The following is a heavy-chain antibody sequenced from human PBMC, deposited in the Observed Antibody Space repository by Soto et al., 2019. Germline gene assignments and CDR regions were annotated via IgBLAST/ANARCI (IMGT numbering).Heavy chain of an antibody. J-gene: IGHJ6*04. CDR3: ARDGDDYSNYGVTSEEYHHYSYCMDF. Sequence: GGYLRLSCAASGFTFSSYSMNWVRQAPGKGLEWVSYISSSSSTIYYADSVKGRFTISRDNAKNSLYLQMNSLRDEDTAVYYCARDGDDYSNYGVTSEEYHHYSYCMDFRGKGPMGTLSS. D-gene: IGHD4-4*01. CDR2: ISSSSSTI. V-gene: IGHV3-48*02. CDR1: GFTFSSYS.